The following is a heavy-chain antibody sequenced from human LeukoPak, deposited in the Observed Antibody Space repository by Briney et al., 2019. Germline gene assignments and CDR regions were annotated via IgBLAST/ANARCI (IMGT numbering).Heavy chain of an antibody. CDR1: GFTFSTYA. J-gene: IGHJ3*01. CDR3: AKDNGYYYDSSGYYPF. Sequence: QAGGSLRLSCAASGFTFSTYAMHWVRQTPGKGLEWVALVSYDGSNKYHADSVKGRFIISRDNSKNTLYLQINSLRPEDTAVYYCAKDNGYYYDSSGYYPFWGQGTMVTVSS. V-gene: IGHV3-30*04. CDR2: VSYDGSNK. D-gene: IGHD3-22*01.